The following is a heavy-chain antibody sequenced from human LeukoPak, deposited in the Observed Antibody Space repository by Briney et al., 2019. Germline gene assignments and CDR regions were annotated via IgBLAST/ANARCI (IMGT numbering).Heavy chain of an antibody. Sequence: GGSLRLSRVASGFAFNIYSMNWVRQAPGKGLQWVSAITGSGGRTYYGDSVKGRFTISRDNSKNTLDLHMNNLRAEDTAVYYCAKGRDEDQWKYYWYFDLWGRGTLVTVSS. V-gene: IGHV3-23*01. D-gene: IGHD1-1*01. CDR1: GFAFNIYS. J-gene: IGHJ2*01. CDR2: ITGSGGRT. CDR3: AKGRDEDQWKYYWYFDL.